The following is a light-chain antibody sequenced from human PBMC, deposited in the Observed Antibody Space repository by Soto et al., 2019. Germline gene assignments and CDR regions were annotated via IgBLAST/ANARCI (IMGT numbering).Light chain of an antibody. CDR1: SSDVGGYNY. CDR2: EVS. Sequence: QSVLTQPPSASGSPGQSVTISCTGTSSDVGGYNYVSWYQQHPGKGPKLMIYEVSKRPSGVPDRFSGSKSGNTASLTVSGLQAEDEADYYCSSYADSSSVLFGGGTKLTVL. J-gene: IGLJ2*01. CDR3: SSYADSSSVL. V-gene: IGLV2-8*01.